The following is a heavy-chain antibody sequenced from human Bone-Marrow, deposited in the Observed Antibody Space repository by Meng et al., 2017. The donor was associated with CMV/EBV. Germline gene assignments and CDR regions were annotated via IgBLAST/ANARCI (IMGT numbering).Heavy chain of an antibody. CDR1: GFTFDDYA. CDR3: TRVSAGRDWSRRYFYFDY. V-gene: IGHV3-74*01. D-gene: IGHD3-9*01. CDR2: INADGTNT. J-gene: IGHJ4*01. Sequence: GKSLKIYCAASGFTFDDYAMHWVRQAPGKGLVWVSRINADGTNTNYADSVKGRFTISRDNAKNTLFLQMNSLRAEDTAVYYCTRVSAGRDWSRRYFYFDYWGHGTLVTVSS.